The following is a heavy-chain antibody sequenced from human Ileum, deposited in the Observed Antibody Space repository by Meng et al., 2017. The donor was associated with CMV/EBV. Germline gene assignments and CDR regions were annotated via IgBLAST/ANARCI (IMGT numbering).Heavy chain of an antibody. V-gene: IGHV7-4-1*02. CDR2: IDTNTGNP. D-gene: IGHD1-26*01. Sequence: SCKTSGYTFTSHKIIWVRQAPGQGPEWMGCIDTNTGNPTYAQGFTGRFVFSLDTSVNTAYLQISSLKAEDTAVYYCARDGLSGRYFDYWGQGTLVTVSS. CDR3: ARDGLSGRYFDY. CDR1: GYTFTSHK. J-gene: IGHJ4*02.